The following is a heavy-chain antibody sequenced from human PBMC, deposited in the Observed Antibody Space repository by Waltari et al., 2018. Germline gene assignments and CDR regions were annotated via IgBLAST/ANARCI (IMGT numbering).Heavy chain of an antibody. D-gene: IGHD3-22*01. Sequence: EVQLVESGGGLVQPGGSLRLSCAASGFTLSRYWMSWVRQAPGKGPEWVANIMTDGSEEYYVDSVRGRFTISRDNAKNSLYLQMNSLRPEDTAVYYCARDQWFAFDIWGHGT. V-gene: IGHV3-7*01. CDR2: IMTDGSEE. CDR1: GFTLSRYW. J-gene: IGHJ3*02. CDR3: ARDQWFAFDI.